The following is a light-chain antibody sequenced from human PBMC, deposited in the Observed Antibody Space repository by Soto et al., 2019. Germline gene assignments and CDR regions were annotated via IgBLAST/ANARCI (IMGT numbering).Light chain of an antibody. Sequence: EMVLTQSPGTLSLSPGERATHSCRASQSVSSSYLAWYQQKPGQAPRLLIYGASSRATDIPDRFSGSGSGTDFTLTISRLEPEDFAVYYCQQYGSSPPNTFGQGTKLEIK. CDR2: GAS. V-gene: IGKV3-20*01. CDR3: QQYGSSPPNT. J-gene: IGKJ2*01. CDR1: QSVSSSY.